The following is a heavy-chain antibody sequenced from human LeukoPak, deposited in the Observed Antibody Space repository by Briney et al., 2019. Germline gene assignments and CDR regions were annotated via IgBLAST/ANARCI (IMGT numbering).Heavy chain of an antibody. CDR3: VSFYETY. J-gene: IGHJ4*02. Sequence: GGSLRLSCAASGFAFSKYWMHWVRQAPGKGLVWVSRINSDGRSAVYADSVKGRFTISRDNAKNTVYLQMNSLRAEDTAVYYCVSFYETYWGRGTLVTVSS. CDR1: GFAFSKYW. CDR2: INSDGRSA. V-gene: IGHV3-74*01. D-gene: IGHD2/OR15-2a*01.